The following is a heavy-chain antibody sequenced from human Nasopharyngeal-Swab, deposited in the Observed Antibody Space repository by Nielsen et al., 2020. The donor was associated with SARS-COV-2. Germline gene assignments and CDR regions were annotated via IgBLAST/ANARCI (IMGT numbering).Heavy chain of an antibody. J-gene: IGHJ4*02. V-gene: IGHV1-18*01. Sequence: WVRQAPGQGLEWMGWISAYNGNTNYAQKFQGRVILTTDTATSTVYMGLRSLRSDDTAVYYCARDQGYYDTSGGHWGQGTLVTVSS. CDR3: ARDQGYYDTSGGH. CDR2: ISAYNGNT. D-gene: IGHD3-22*01.